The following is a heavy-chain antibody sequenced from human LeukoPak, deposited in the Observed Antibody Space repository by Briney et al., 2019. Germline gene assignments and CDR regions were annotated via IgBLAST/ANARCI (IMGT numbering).Heavy chain of an antibody. V-gene: IGHV7-4-1*02. J-gene: IGHJ5*02. Sequence: ASVKVSCKASGYTFTSYDINWVRQATGQGLEWMGWINTNTGNPTYAQGFTGRLVFSLDTSVSTAYLQISSLKAEDTAVYYCARDSPSITMIVVAPGSGWFDPWGQGTLVTVSS. CDR1: GYTFTSYD. CDR3: ARDSPSITMIVVAPGSGWFDP. CDR2: INTNTGNP. D-gene: IGHD3-22*01.